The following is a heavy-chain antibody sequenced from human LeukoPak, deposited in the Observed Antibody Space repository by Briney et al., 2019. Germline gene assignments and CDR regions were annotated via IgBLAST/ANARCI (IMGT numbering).Heavy chain of an antibody. V-gene: IGHV1-18*01. D-gene: IGHD6-19*01. CDR3: ARGYRSGWYTEGDY. J-gene: IGHJ4*02. CDR2: ISAYNGNT. CDR1: GYTFTSYG. Sequence: GASVKVSCKASGYTFTSYGISWVRQAPGQGLEWMGWISAYNGNTNYAQNHQGRVTMTTDTSTSTAYVELRSLRSDDTAVYYCARGYRSGWYTEGDYWGQGTLVTVSS.